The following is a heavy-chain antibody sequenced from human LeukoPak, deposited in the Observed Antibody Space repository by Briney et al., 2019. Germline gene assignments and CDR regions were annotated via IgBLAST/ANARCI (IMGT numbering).Heavy chain of an antibody. CDR3: AREGIPAAIDTSKYFQH. CDR1: GGTFSSYA. V-gene: IGHV1-69*01. D-gene: IGHD2-2*02. J-gene: IGHJ1*01. Sequence: GSSVKVSCKASGGTFSSYAISWVRQAPGQGLEWMGGIIPIFGTANYAQKFHGRVTITADESTSTAYMELSSLRSEDTAVYYCAREGIPAAIDTSKYFQHWGQGTLVTVSS. CDR2: IIPIFGTA.